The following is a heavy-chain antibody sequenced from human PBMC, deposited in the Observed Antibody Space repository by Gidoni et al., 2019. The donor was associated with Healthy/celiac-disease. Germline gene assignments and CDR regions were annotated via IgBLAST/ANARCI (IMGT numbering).Heavy chain of an antibody. CDR2: INPNSGGT. Sequence: QVQLVQSGAEVKKPGASVKVSCQDSGYTFTGYYMHWVRQAPGQGLEWMGWINPNSGGTNYAQKFQGRVTMTRDTSISTAYMELSRLRSDDTAVYYCARPSRLYCSSTSCYWYYWGQGTLVTVSS. CDR1: GYTFTGYY. D-gene: IGHD2-2*01. V-gene: IGHV1-2*02. J-gene: IGHJ4*02. CDR3: ARPSRLYCSSTSCYWYY.